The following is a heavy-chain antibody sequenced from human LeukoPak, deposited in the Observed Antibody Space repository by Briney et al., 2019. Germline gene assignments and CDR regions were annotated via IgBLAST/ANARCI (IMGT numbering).Heavy chain of an antibody. J-gene: IGHJ4*02. Sequence: SETLSLTCAVYGGSFSGYYWSWIRQPPGKGLEWIGFTYFSGNTNYNPSLKGRVTISLDRPKNQFSLMLSSVTAADTAVYYCARRHGDSLPYFDFWGQGTLVTVSS. CDR3: ARRHGDSLPYFDF. D-gene: IGHD5-24*01. CDR1: GGSFSGYY. V-gene: IGHV4-34*11. CDR2: TYFSGNT.